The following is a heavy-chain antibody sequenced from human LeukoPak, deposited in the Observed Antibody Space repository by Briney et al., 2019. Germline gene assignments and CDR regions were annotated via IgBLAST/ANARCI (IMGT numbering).Heavy chain of an antibody. J-gene: IGHJ4*02. CDR2: ISSSSSYI. V-gene: IGHV3-21*01. D-gene: IGHD5-18*01. CDR1: GFTFSSYS. CDR3: ARLLNTAMVRAPDY. Sequence: GGSLRLSCAASGFTFSSYSMNWVRQAPGKGLEGVSSISSSSSYIYYADSVKGRFTISRDNAKNSLYLQMNSLRAEDTAVYYCARLLNTAMVRAPDYWGQGTLVTVSS.